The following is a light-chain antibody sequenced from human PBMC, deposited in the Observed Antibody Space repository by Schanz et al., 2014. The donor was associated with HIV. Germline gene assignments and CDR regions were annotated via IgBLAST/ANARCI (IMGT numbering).Light chain of an antibody. CDR2: GNN. Sequence: QSVLTQPPSVSGAPGQRVTISCTGSRSNIGAGYAVHWYQQLPGTAPKLLIYGNNNRPSGVPDRFSGSKSGNTASLTVSGLQAEDEADYYCTSYTSSSTLGWVFGGGTKLTVL. CDR3: TSYTSSSTLGWV. J-gene: IGLJ3*02. CDR1: RSNIGAGYA. V-gene: IGLV1-40*01.